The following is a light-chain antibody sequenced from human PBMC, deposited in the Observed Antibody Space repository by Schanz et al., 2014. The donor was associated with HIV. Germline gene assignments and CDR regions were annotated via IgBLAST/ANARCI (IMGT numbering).Light chain of an antibody. CDR3: CSYAGSSTWV. CDR2: DVS. CDR1: SRDVGGYNK. Sequence: QSALTQPPSASGSPGQSVTISCTGTSRDVGGYNKLSWDQQYPGKVPKLMIYDVSNRPSGVSNRFSGSKSGNTASLTISGLQAEDEADYYCCSYAGSSTWVFGGGTKLTVL. J-gene: IGLJ3*02. V-gene: IGLV2-23*02.